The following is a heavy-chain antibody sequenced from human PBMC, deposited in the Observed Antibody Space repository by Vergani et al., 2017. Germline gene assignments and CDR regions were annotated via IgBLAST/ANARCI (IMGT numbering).Heavy chain of an antibody. V-gene: IGHV4-61*02. D-gene: IGHD2-2*01. J-gene: IGHJ6*03. CDR1: GGSISSGSYY. CDR3: AREGPYCSSTSCYSYYYYMDV. Sequence: QVQLQESGPGLVKPSQTLSLTCTVSGGSISSGSYYWSWIRQPAGKGLEWIGRIYTSGSTNYNPSLKSRVTISVDTSKNQFSLKLSSVTAADTAVYYCAREGPYCSSTSCYSYYYYMDVWGKGP. CDR2: IYTSGST.